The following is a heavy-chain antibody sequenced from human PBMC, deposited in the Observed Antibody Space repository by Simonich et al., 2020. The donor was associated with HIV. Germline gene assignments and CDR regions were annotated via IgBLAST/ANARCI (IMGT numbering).Heavy chain of an antibody. V-gene: IGHV4-31*03. D-gene: IGHD6-13*01. J-gene: IGHJ5*02. CDR3: ARQNEHSIAAAGIGWFDP. CDR1: GGSISSDGYY. Sequence: QVQLQESGPGLVKPSQTLSLTCTVSGGSISSDGYYWSWIRQHPGKGLGWIGYIYYRGKTYYNPSRKSRVTISVDTSKNQFSLKLSSVTAADTAVYYCARQNEHSIAAAGIGWFDPWGQGTLVTVSS. CDR2: IYYRGKT.